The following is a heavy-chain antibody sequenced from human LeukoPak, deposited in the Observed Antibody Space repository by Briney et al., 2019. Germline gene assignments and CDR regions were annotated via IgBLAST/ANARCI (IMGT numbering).Heavy chain of an antibody. CDR3: ARTYYYESSGYTFDY. V-gene: IGHV4-39*01. CDR2: IYSSGST. J-gene: IGHJ4*02. CDR1: GGSISSSTYY. Sequence: SETLSLTCTVSGGSISSSTYYWGWIRQPPGKGLEWIGSIYSSGSTYYNPSLKSRVTISGDTSKNQFSLELSSVTAADTAVYFCARTYYYESSGYTFDYWGQGTLVTVSS. D-gene: IGHD3-22*01.